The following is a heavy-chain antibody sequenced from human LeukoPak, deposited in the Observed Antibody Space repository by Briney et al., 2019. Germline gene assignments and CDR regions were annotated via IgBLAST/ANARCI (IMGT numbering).Heavy chain of an antibody. V-gene: IGHV1-2*06. CDR1: GYTFTGYY. CDR2: INPSSGGT. CDR3: TRGDCSSTSCSLRAAFDI. Sequence: ASVKVSCKVSGYTFTGYYLHWVRQAPGQGLEWMGRINPSSGGTNYAQKFQGRVTMTRDTSINTAYMDLSSLRSDDTAVYYCTRGDCSSTSCSLRAAFDIWGQGTMVTVSS. D-gene: IGHD2-2*01. J-gene: IGHJ3*02.